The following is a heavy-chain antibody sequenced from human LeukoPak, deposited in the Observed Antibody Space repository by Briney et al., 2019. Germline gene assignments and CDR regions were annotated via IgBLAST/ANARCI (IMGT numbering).Heavy chain of an antibody. CDR3: ARPHYYDSSLAFGI. CDR2: IYYSGST. V-gene: IGHV4-59*08. J-gene: IGHJ3*02. CDR1: GGSISSYY. D-gene: IGHD3-22*01. Sequence: PSETLSLTCTVSGGSISSYYWSWIRQPPGKGLEWIGYIYYSGSTNYNPSLKSRVTISVDTSKNQFSLKLSSVTAADTAVYYCARPHYYDSSLAFGIWGQGTMVTVSS.